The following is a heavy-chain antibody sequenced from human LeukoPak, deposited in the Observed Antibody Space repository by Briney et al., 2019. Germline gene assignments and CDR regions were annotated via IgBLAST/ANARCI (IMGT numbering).Heavy chain of an antibody. CDR3: ATEPDDLWFGVLPN. J-gene: IGHJ4*02. V-gene: IGHV1-24*01. Sequence: GASVKVSCKVSGYTLTELSMHWVRQAPGKGLEWVGGFDPEDGETIYAQKFQGRVTMTEDTSTDTAYMELSSLRSEDTAVYYCATEPDDLWFGVLPNWGQGTLVTVSS. D-gene: IGHD3-10*01. CDR2: FDPEDGET. CDR1: GYTLTELS.